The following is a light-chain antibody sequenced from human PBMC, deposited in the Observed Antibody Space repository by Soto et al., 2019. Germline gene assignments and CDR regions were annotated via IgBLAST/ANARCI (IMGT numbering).Light chain of an antibody. Sequence: ASLGASVKLTCTLSSGHSSYAIAWHQQQPEKGHRYLMKFNSDGSHSKGDGIPDRFSGSSSGAERYLTISSLQSEDXXDYYCQTWGTGIVVFGGGTKLTVL. V-gene: IGLV4-69*01. CDR1: SGHSSYA. CDR3: QTWGTGIVV. J-gene: IGLJ2*01. CDR2: FNSDGSH.